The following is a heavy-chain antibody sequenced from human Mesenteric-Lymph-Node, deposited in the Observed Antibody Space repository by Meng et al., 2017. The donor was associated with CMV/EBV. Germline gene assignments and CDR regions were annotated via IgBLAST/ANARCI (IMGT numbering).Heavy chain of an antibody. CDR3: ARDSGAYYYYYYGMDV. CDR1: GYTFISYG. CDR2: IDPNNGNT. D-gene: IGHD3-10*01. J-gene: IGHJ6*02. Sequence: SVKVSCKASGYTFISYGISWVRQAPGQGLEWMGWIDPNNGNTKYAQKVQGRVTMTTDTSTSTAYMEVRSLRSDDTAVYYCARDSGAYYYYYYGMDVWGQGTTVTVSS. V-gene: IGHV1-18*01.